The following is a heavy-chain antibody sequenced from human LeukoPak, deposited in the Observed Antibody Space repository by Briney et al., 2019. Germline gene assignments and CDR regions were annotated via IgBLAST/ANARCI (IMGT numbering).Heavy chain of an antibody. Sequence: GGSLRLSCASSGFTVSSNYMSWVRQAPGKGLEWVSFIYSGGSTYYADSVKGRFTISRDNSKNTLYLQMNSLRAADTAVYYCARVGQWFGELLTGFDYWGQGTLVSVLS. CDR3: ARVGQWFGELLTGFDY. CDR2: IYSGGST. J-gene: IGHJ4*02. D-gene: IGHD3-10*01. CDR1: GFTVSSNY. V-gene: IGHV3-66*01.